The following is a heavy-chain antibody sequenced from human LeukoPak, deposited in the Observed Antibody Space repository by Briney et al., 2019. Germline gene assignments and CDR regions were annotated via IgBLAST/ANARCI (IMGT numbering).Heavy chain of an antibody. CDR1: GFTFSSYW. CDR3: ARSFHGDPFDY. V-gene: IGHV3-7*03. CDR2: IKQDGSEK. J-gene: IGHJ4*02. Sequence: GGSLRLSCAASGFTFSSYWMSWVRQAPGKGLEWVANIKQDGSEKYYVDSVKGRFTISRDNAKNSLYLQMNSLRAEDAAVYYCARSFHGDPFDYWGQGTLVTVSS. D-gene: IGHD4-17*01.